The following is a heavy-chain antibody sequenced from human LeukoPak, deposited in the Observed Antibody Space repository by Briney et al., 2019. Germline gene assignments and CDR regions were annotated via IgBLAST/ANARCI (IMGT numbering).Heavy chain of an antibody. J-gene: IGHJ6*02. D-gene: IGHD2-15*01. CDR3: AKEAIGYCSGGSCRYYYGMDV. Sequence: GGSLRLSCAASGFTFDDYAMHWVRQAPGKGLEWVSGISWNSGSIGYADSVEGRFTISRDNAKNSLYLQMNSLRAEDTALYYCAKEAIGYCSGGSCRYYYGMDVWGQGTTVTVSS. CDR2: ISWNSGSI. V-gene: IGHV3-9*01. CDR1: GFTFDDYA.